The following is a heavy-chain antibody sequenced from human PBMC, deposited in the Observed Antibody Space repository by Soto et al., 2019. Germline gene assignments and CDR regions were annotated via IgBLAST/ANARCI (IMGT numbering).Heavy chain of an antibody. J-gene: IGHJ5*02. V-gene: IGHV4-39*07. CDR3: ARDWYYDILTGYSATGFDP. CDR2: IYYSGST. CDR1: GGSISSSSYY. D-gene: IGHD3-9*01. Sequence: SETLSLTCTVSGGSISSSSYYWGWIRQPPGKGLEWIGSIYYSGSTYYNPSLKSRVTISVDTSKNQFSLKLSSVTAADTAVYYCARDWYYDILTGYSATGFDPWGQGTLVTVSS.